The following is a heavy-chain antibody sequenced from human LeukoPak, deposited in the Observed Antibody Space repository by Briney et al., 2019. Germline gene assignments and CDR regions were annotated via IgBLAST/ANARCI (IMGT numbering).Heavy chain of an antibody. J-gene: IGHJ4*02. D-gene: IGHD2-8*01. CDR2: IHLSGRT. CDR3: SRENGAFSPFGY. V-gene: IGHV4-4*02. Sequence: SGTLSLTCGVSGGSITTTNWWSWVRQPPGQGLEWIGEIHLSGRTNYNSSLNSRVTLALDTSKNHLSLSLTSVTAADTAVYYCSRENGAFSPFGYWGQGTLVTVPS. CDR1: GGSITTTNW.